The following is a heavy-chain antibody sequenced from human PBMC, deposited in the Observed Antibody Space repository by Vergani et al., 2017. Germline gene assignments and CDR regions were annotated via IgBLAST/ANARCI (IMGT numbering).Heavy chain of an antibody. CDR1: GFTFSSYS. V-gene: IGHV3-21*01. CDR2: ISSSSSYI. D-gene: IGHD4-17*01. J-gene: IGHJ6*03. Sequence: VQLVESGGGLVKPGGSLRLSCAASGFTFSSYSMNWVRQAPGKGLEWVSSISSSSSYIYYADSVKGRFTISRDNAKNSLYLQMNSLRVEDTAVYYCARQRRQTVTTSAIYYMDVWGKGTTVTVSS. CDR3: ARQRRQTVTTSAIYYMDV.